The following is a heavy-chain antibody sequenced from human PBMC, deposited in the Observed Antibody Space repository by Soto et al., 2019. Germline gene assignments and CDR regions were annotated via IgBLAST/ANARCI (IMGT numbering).Heavy chain of an antibody. CDR3: ANVGFGESPP. Sequence: QVQLVESGGGVVQPGRSLRLSCAASGFTFSSYGMHWVRQAPGKGLEWVAVISYDGSNKYYADSVKGRFTISRDNSKNTLYLQVNSLRAEDTAVYVCANVGFGESPPWGQGTLVTVSS. V-gene: IGHV3-30*18. D-gene: IGHD3-10*01. CDR2: ISYDGSNK. CDR1: GFTFSSYG. J-gene: IGHJ5*02.